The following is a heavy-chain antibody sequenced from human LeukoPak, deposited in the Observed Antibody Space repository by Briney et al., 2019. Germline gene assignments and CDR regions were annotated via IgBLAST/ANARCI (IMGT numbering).Heavy chain of an antibody. D-gene: IGHD3-3*01. J-gene: IGHJ3*02. CDR2: IIPIFGTA. Sequence: SVKVSCKASGGTFSSYAISWVRQAPGQGLEWMGGIIPIFGTANYAQKFQGRVTITTDESTSTAYMELSSLRSEDTAVYYCASGPAGPPNDFWSGYYKGAFDIWGQGTMVTVSS. V-gene: IGHV1-69*05. CDR3: ASGPAGPPNDFWSGYYKGAFDI. CDR1: GGTFSSYA.